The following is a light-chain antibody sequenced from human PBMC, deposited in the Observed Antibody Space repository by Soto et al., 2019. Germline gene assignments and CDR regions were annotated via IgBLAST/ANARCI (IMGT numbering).Light chain of an antibody. CDR2: DAS. CDR3: QQRSNWPLLT. Sequence: EIVLTQSPATLSLSPGERATLSCRASQSVSSYLAWYQQKPGQAPRLLIYDASNRATGIPARFSGSGSGTDFTLTISSLEHEDLSVYYCQQRSNWPLLTFGGGTKVEIK. V-gene: IGKV3-11*01. J-gene: IGKJ4*01. CDR1: QSVSSY.